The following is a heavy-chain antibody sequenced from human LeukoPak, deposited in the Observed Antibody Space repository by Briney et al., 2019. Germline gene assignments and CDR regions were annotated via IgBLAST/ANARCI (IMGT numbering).Heavy chain of an antibody. V-gene: IGHV1-18*01. Sequence: APVTVSCKASDHLYSSYGTSWVRRAPGQGLEWMGWISAYNGNTNYAQKLQGRVTMTTDTSTSTASMELRSLRSDDTAVYYCARGGIAAAANWFDPWGQGTLVTVSS. J-gene: IGHJ5*02. CDR2: ISAYNGNT. CDR3: ARGGIAAAANWFDP. CDR1: DHLYSSYG. D-gene: IGHD6-13*01.